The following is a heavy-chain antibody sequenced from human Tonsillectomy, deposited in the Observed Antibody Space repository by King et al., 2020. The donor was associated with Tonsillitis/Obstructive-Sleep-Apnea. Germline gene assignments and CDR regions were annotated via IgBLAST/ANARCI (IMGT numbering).Heavy chain of an antibody. CDR2: ISSSSRST. CDR3: ARTYQDYYYYMDV. D-gene: IGHD2-2*01. J-gene: IGHJ6*03. Sequence: VQLVESGGGLVKPGGSLRLSCVASGFTFSDYYMSWIRQAPGKGLEWVSYISSSSRSTIYADSVKGRFTISRDTAQNSLYLQMSSLRAEDTAVYYCARTYQDYYYYMDVWGKGTTVTVSS. CDR1: GFTFSDYY. V-gene: IGHV3-11*05.